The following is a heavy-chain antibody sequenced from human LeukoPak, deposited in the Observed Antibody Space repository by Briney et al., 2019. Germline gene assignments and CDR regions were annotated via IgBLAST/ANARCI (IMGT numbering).Heavy chain of an antibody. V-gene: IGHV4-4*07. CDR3: ARGAYCGGDCYSIYYFDY. CDR2: IYTSGST. Sequence: PSETLSPTCTVSGGSISTYYWSWIRQPAGKGLEWIGRIYTSGSTNYNPSLKSRVTMSVDTSKKQFSLKLSSVTAADTAVYYCARGAYCGGDCYSIYYFDYWGQGTLVTVSS. D-gene: IGHD2-21*02. J-gene: IGHJ4*02. CDR1: GGSISTYY.